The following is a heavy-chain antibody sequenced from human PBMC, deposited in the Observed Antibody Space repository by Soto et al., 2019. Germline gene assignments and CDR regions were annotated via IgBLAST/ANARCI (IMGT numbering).Heavy chain of an antibody. Sequence: QVQLVESGGGVVQPGRSLRLSCAASGFTFSSYGMHWVRQAPGKGLEWVAVIWYDGSNKYYADSVKGRFTISRDNSKNTLYLQMNSLRADDTAVYYCARETYYYDSSGYYTSYYYYGMDVWGQGTTVTVSS. CDR2: IWYDGSNK. D-gene: IGHD3-22*01. CDR1: GFTFSSYG. J-gene: IGHJ6*02. V-gene: IGHV3-33*01. CDR3: ARETYYYDSSGYYTSYYYYGMDV.